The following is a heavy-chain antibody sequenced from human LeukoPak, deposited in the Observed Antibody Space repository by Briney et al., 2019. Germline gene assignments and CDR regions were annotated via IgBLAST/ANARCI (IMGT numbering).Heavy chain of an antibody. V-gene: IGHV3-30*02. Sequence: PGGSLRLSCVASGFTFSSNGMHWVRQAPGKGLEWVTFIQYDGSKKYYADSVRGRFTISRDTSKNMVFLQMNSLRVEDTAVYYCARGIDYWGRGTLVTVSS. J-gene: IGHJ4*02. CDR3: ARGIDY. CDR2: IQYDGSKK. CDR1: GFTFSSNG.